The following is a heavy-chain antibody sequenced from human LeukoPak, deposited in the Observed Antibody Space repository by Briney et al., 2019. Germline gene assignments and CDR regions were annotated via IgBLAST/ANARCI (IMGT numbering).Heavy chain of an antibody. Sequence: GGSLRLSRAASGFTFSGYWMHWVRQAPGKGLVWVSRINSDGSSTTYADSVKGRFTISRDNAKNTVYLQMNSLRAEDTAVYYCARGLGVSTVTPLGYWGQGTLVTVSS. J-gene: IGHJ4*02. D-gene: IGHD4-17*01. CDR2: INSDGSST. V-gene: IGHV3-74*01. CDR3: ARGLGVSTVTPLGY. CDR1: GFTFSGYW.